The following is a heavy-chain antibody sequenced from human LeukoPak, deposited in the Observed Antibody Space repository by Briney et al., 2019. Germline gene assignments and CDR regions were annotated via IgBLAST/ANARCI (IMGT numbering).Heavy chain of an antibody. D-gene: IGHD6-13*01. Sequence: PSGTLSLTCGVSGGSISNTNWWTWVRQPPGKGLEGIGEVNLQGSTNYNPSLKSRVAISVGTSKNQFSLKLSSVTAADTAVYYCARGYSSSWYWDQTKYNWFDPWGQGTLVTVSS. CDR1: GGSISNTNW. J-gene: IGHJ5*02. CDR2: VNLQGST. V-gene: IGHV4-4*02. CDR3: ARGYSSSWYWDQTKYNWFDP.